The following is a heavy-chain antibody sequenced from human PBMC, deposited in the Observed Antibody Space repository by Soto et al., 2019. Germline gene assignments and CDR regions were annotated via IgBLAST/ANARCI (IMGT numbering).Heavy chain of an antibody. V-gene: IGHV3-23*01. CDR1: GFTFSSYA. J-gene: IGHJ5*02. CDR3: APGGYCTNGVCPFNWFDP. D-gene: IGHD2-8*01. Sequence: GGSLRLSCAASGFTFSSYAMSWVRQAPGKGLEWVSAISGSGGSTYYADSVKGRFTISRDNSKNTLYLQMNSLRAEDTAVYYCAPGGYCTNGVCPFNWFDPWGQGTLVTVSS. CDR2: ISGSGGST.